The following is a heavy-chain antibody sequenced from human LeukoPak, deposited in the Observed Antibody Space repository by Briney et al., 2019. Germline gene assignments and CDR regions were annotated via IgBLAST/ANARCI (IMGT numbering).Heavy chain of an antibody. CDR2: ISGSGSGGST. D-gene: IGHD6-19*01. CDR1: GFTFSSSA. Sequence: PGGSLRLSCAASGFTFSSSAMSWVRQAPGKGLEWVSSISGSGSGGSTYYADSVKGRFTISRDNSKNTLYLQMNSLRAEDTAVYYCAKDGNPGYSSGWGQGTLVTVSS. CDR3: AKDGNPGYSSG. V-gene: IGHV3-23*01. J-gene: IGHJ4*02.